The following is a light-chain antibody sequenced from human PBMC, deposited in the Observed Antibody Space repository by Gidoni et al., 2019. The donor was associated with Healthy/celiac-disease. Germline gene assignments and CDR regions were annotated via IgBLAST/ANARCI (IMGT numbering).Light chain of an antibody. CDR2: DVS. J-gene: IGLJ1*01. CDR1: SSDVGGYNY. V-gene: IGLV2-14*01. CDR3: SSYTSRTTNV. Sequence: QSALTQPASVSGSPGQSLTISCTGTSSDVGGYNYVSWYQQHPGKAPKLMIYDVSNRPSGVSNRFSGSKSGNTASLTISGLQAEDEADYYCSSYTSRTTNVFGTGTKVTVL.